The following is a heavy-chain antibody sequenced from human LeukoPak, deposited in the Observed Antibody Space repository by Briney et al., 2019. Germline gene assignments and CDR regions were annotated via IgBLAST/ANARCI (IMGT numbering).Heavy chain of an antibody. V-gene: IGHV1-46*01. J-gene: IGHJ5*02. D-gene: IGHD4-23*01. CDR1: GYTFTSYY. CDR2: INPSGGST. CDR3: ARDNSVEDTAWWFDP. Sequence: ASVKVSCKASGYTFTSYYMHWVRQAPGQGLEWMGIINPSGGSTSYAQKFQGRVTMTRGMSTSTDYMELSSLRSEDTAVYYCARDNSVEDTAWWFDPWGQGTLVIVSS.